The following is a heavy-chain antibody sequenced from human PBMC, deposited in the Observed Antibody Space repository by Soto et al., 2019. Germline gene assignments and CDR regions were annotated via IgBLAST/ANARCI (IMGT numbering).Heavy chain of an antibody. V-gene: IGHV4-4*02. CDR3: ARTLPYTSASPFDY. CDR1: GGSISSGNW. Sequence: SETLSLTCAVSGGSISSGNWWSWVRQPPGKGLEWIGEISHSGSTKYNPSLKSRVTISTDKSKKQFSLKLSSVTAADTAMYYCARTLPYTSASPFDYWGQGTLVTVS. D-gene: IGHD6-6*01. J-gene: IGHJ4*02. CDR2: ISHSGST.